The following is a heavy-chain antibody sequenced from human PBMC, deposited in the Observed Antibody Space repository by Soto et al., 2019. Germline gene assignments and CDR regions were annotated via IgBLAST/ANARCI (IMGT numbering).Heavy chain of an antibody. CDR2: IDPSGSYT. CDR1: GYTFSNNW. V-gene: IGHV5-10-1*01. CDR3: ARNMIKFGGTPTSSEGDFGMDA. Sequence: GEALKISCQGSGYTFSNNWISWVRQKPGKGLEWMGKIDPSGSYTDYSPSFQGHVSLSVDKSVSTAYLQWSSLKASDSAIYYCARNMIKFGGTPTSSEGDFGMDAWGHGTAVIVSS. J-gene: IGHJ6*01. D-gene: IGHD3-16*01.